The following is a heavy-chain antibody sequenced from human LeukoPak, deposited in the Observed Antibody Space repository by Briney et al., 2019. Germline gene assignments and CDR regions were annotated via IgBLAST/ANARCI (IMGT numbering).Heavy chain of an antibody. CDR2: ITSYGGNT. J-gene: IGHJ4*02. CDR3: ASDRSGYYMNLES. V-gene: IGHV3-23*01. D-gene: IGHD3-3*01. Sequence: GGSLRLSFSASGFLFSYYNMNWVRPAPGKGLEWVSGITSYGGNTYYSDSVQGRFIISRDNSRNTLYLQINSLRAEDTAVYYWASDRSGYYMNLESWGQGTLVTVSS. CDR1: GFLFSYYN.